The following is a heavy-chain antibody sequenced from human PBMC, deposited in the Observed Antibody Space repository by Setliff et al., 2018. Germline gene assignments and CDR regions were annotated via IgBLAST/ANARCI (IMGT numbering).Heavy chain of an antibody. CDR3: ARGYGYSSGWYRVYFDY. CDR1: GGSFSSYY. J-gene: IGHJ4*02. CDR2: INHSGST. Sequence: SETLSLTCAVYGGSFSSYYWSWIRQAPGKGLEWIGEINHSGSTNYNPSLKSRVTISVDTSKNQFSLKLSSVTAADTAVYYCARGYGYSSGWYRVYFDYWGQGTLVTVSS. V-gene: IGHV4-34*01. D-gene: IGHD6-19*01.